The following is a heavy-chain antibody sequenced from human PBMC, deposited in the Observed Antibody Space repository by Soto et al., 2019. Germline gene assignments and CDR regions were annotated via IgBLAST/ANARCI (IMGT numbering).Heavy chain of an antibody. D-gene: IGHD2-2*01. CDR1: GYTFTSYG. CDR2: ISAYNGNT. J-gene: IGHJ6*02. CDR3: ARGCSSTSCYVRPGMDV. V-gene: IGHV1-18*01. Sequence: QVQLVQSGAEVKKPGASVKVSCKASGYTFTSYGISWVRQAPRQGLEWMGWISAYNGNTNYAQKLQGRVTMTTDTSTSTAYMELRSPRSDDTAVYYCARGCSSTSCYVRPGMDVWDQGTTVTVSS.